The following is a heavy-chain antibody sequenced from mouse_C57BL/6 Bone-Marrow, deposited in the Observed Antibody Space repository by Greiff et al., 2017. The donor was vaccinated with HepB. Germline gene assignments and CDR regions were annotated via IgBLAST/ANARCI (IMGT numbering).Heavy chain of an antibody. Sequence: QVQLQQPGAELVKPGASVKLSCKASGYTFTSYWMQWVKQRPGQGLEWIGEIDPSDSYTNYNQKFKGKATLTVDTSSSTAYMQLSSLTSEDSAVYYCAANLDYAMDYWGQGTSVTVSS. J-gene: IGHJ4*01. V-gene: IGHV1-50*01. D-gene: IGHD4-1*01. CDR1: GYTFTSYW. CDR3: AANLDYAMDY. CDR2: IDPSDSYT.